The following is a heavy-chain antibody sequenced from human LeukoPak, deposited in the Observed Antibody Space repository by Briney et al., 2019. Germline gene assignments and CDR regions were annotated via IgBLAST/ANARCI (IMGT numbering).Heavy chain of an antibody. Sequence: PSETLSLTCTVSGGSISNYYWTWIRQPPGKGLELIGYIYYSGSTNYNPSLKSRVTISVDTSKNQFSLKLSSVTAADTAVYYCAREGGRAYYYDSSGYHWFDPWGQGTLVTVSS. CDR3: AREGGRAYYYDSSGYHWFDP. J-gene: IGHJ5*02. D-gene: IGHD3-22*01. V-gene: IGHV4-59*01. CDR1: GGSISNYY. CDR2: IYYSGST.